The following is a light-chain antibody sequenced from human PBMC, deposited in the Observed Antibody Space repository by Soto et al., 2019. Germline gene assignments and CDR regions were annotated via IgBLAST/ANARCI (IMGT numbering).Light chain of an antibody. Sequence: QSVLTQPPSVSGTPGQRVTISCSGSSSNIGTNTVNWYQQVPETAPKLLIYTNDQRPSGVPDRFSGSKSGTSASLAISGLQSDDEADYYCAAWDDSLNGVVFGGGTKLTVL. V-gene: IGLV1-44*01. CDR2: TND. CDR3: AAWDDSLNGVV. J-gene: IGLJ3*02. CDR1: SSNIGTNT.